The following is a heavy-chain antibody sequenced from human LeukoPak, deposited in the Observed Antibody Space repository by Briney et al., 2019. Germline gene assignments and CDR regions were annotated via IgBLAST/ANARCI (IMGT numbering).Heavy chain of an antibody. CDR3: ARDMTYRSSWGFNWFDP. J-gene: IGHJ5*02. D-gene: IGHD6-13*01. V-gene: IGHV4-61*02. CDR2: IYTSGNT. Sequence: PSQTLSLTYTVSGGSISSGSYYWSWIRQPAGKGLEWIGRIYTSGNTNYNPSLESRVTISIDTSKNQFSLKLSSVTAADTAVYYCARDMTYRSSWGFNWFDPWGQGTLVTVSS. CDR1: GGSISSGSYY.